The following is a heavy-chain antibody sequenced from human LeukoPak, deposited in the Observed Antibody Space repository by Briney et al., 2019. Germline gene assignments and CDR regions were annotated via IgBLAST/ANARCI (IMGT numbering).Heavy chain of an antibody. CDR3: ARGRVAADGTFYGVDV. CDR2: ISSNGGST. Sequence: GWSLRLSRSACGFTFRRYAMHWVRPPPARELEYVSAISSNGGSTYYADSVKGRFTISRDNAKNSLYLQMNRLTAEGTAVYYVARGRVAADGTFYGVDVWGQGTTLSVSS. V-gene: IGHV3-64*04. CDR1: GFTFRRYA. J-gene: IGHJ6*02. D-gene: IGHD6-13*01.